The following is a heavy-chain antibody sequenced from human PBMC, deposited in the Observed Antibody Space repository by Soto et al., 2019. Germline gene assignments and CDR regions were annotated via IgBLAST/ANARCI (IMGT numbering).Heavy chain of an antibody. CDR2: IIPIFGTA. CDR1: GGTFSSYA. D-gene: IGHD5-18*01. J-gene: IGHJ5*02. Sequence: QVQLVQSGAEVKKPGSSVKVSCKASGGTFSSYAISWVRQAPGQGLEWMGGIIPIFGTANYAQKFQGRVTITADESTSTAYMELSSLRSEDTAVYYCARDPGYSYGYLSRVAPENWFDPWGQGTLVTVSS. V-gene: IGHV1-69*12. CDR3: ARDPGYSYGYLSRVAPENWFDP.